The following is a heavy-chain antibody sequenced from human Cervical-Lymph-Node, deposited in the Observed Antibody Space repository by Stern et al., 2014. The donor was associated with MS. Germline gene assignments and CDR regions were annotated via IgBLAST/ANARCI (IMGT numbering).Heavy chain of an antibody. Sequence: QVQLVQSGGEVKKPGASGKVSCKASGSNVPTDGITWVRQAPGQGLQGMGWISGYKGDTKYAQKVQGRVTLTTDTSTTTSYMELRSLTSDDTAVYYCAQSTVYYNMDVWGQGTTVIVSS. D-gene: IGHD3-10*01. V-gene: IGHV1-18*01. J-gene: IGHJ6*02. CDR1: GSNVPTDG. CDR3: AQSTVYYNMDV. CDR2: ISGYKGDT.